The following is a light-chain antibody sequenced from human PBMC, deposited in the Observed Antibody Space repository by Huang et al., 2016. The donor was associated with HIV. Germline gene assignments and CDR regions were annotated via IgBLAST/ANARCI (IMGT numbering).Light chain of an antibody. J-gene: IGKJ5*01. CDR1: RGISSG. CDR2: DDS. V-gene: IGKV1D-13*01. Sequence: AIQLTQSPSSLSASVGDRVTITCRASRGISSGLAWYQQKPGKAPKLLIFDDSSLERWVPSRFSGSGSGTDFTLTISSLQPEDFATYYCQQFNNYLTFGQGTRLEIQ. CDR3: QQFNNYLT.